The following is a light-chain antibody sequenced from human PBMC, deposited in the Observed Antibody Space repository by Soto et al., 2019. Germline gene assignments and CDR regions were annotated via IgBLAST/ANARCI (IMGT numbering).Light chain of an antibody. J-gene: IGKJ2*01. Sequence: DIVLTQSPGTLSLSPGERATLSCRASQSVSSSYLAWYQQKPGQAPRLLIYGASSRATGIPDRFSGSGSGTDFTLTISRLDPEDFAVYYCQQYCSSPLYTFCQGTKLEIK. CDR3: QQYCSSPLYT. CDR2: GAS. CDR1: QSVSSSY. V-gene: IGKV3-20*01.